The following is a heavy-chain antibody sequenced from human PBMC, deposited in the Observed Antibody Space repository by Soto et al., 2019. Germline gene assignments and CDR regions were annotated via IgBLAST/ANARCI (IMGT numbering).Heavy chain of an antibody. V-gene: IGHV3-30*18. J-gene: IGHJ4*02. CDR3: AKRPAYSSGWYYFDY. CDR2: ISYDGSNK. D-gene: IGHD6-19*01. CDR1: GFTFSSYG. Sequence: WGSLGLSCAASGFTFSSYGMHWVRQAPGKGLEWVAVISYDGSNKYYADSVKGRFTISRDNSKNTLYLQMNSLRAEDTAVYYCAKRPAYSSGWYYFDYWGQGTLVTVSS.